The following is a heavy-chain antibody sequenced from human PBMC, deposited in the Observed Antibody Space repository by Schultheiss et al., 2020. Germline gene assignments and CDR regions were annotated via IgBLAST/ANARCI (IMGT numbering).Heavy chain of an antibody. V-gene: IGHV3-48*01. J-gene: IGHJ4*02. CDR1: GFTFSSYS. D-gene: IGHD5-24*01. CDR3: ARGSWGGGRDGYNSLPVY. CDR2: ISSSSSTI. Sequence: SCAASGFTFSSYSMNCVRQAPGKGLEWVSYISSSSSTIYYADSVKGRFTISRDNAKNSLYLQMNSLRAEDTAVYYCARGSWGGGRDGYNSLPVYWGQGALVTVSS.